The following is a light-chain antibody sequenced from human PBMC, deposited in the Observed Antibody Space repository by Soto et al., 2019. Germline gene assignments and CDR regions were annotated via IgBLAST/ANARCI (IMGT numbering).Light chain of an antibody. J-gene: IGLJ1*01. CDR3: SSYAGSNNFV. CDR1: SRDIGGYYY. V-gene: IGLV2-8*01. Sequence: QSVLTQRPSASGSPGQSVTVSCTGTSRDIGGYYYVSWYQQHPGKAPKLIIYEVTKRPSGVPDRFSGSKSGNTASLTVSGLQAEDEADYYCSSYAGSNNFVFGAGTKVTVL. CDR2: EVT.